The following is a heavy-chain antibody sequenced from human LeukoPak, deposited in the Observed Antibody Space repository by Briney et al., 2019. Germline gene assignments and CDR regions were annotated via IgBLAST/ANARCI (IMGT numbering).Heavy chain of an antibody. CDR1: GYTFTGYY. J-gene: IGHJ4*02. CDR3: ARASITIFGVVMGDY. Sequence: ASVKVSCTASGYTFTGYYMHWVRQAPGQGLEWMGWINPNSGGTNYAQKFQRRVTMTSHTSISTAYMELSRLRSDDTAVYYWARASITIFGVVMGDYWGQGTLVTVSS. D-gene: IGHD3-3*01. V-gene: IGHV1-2*02. CDR2: INPNSGGT.